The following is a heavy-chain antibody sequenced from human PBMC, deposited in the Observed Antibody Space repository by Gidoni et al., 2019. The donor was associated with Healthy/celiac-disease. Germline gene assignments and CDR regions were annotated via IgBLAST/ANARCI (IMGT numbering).Heavy chain of an antibody. J-gene: IGHJ6*02. Sequence: QLQLQESGPGLVKPSETLSLTCTVSGCPLSSSSSYWGGIRQPPGKGLEWIGSIYYSGSTYYNPSLKSRVTISVDTSKNQFSRKLSSVTAADTAVYYCATGVQVVRLSYYYYYGMDVWGQGTTVTVSS. CDR1: GCPLSSSSSY. CDR3: ATGVQVVRLSYYYYYGMDV. V-gene: IGHV4-39*07. D-gene: IGHD2-15*01. CDR2: IYYSGST.